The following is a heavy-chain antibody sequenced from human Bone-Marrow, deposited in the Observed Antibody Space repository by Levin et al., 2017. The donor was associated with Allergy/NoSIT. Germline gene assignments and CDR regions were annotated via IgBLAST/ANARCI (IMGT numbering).Heavy chain of an antibody. CDR1: AFSFSGSG. J-gene: IGHJ6*02. CDR3: ASSDPVAGIFNYYYDYGMDV. V-gene: IGHV3-73*01. CDR2: IRSKANSYAT. Sequence: GGSLRLSCAGSAFSFSGSGMHWVRQASGKGLEWVGRIRSKANSYATEYAASVKGRFTISRDNAKNSLYLQMNSLRAEDTAVYYCASSDPVAGIFNYYYDYGMDVWGQGTTVTVSS.